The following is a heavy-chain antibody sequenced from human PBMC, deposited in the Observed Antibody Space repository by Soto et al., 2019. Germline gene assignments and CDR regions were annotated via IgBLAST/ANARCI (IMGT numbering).Heavy chain of an antibody. V-gene: IGHV4-59*01. Sequence: SETLSLTCTVPGGSISSYYWSWIRQPPGKGLEWIGYIYYSGSTNYNPSLKSRVTISVDTSKNQFSLKLSSVTAADTAVYYCARVATYSGSYPNWFDPWGQGTLVTVSS. D-gene: IGHD1-26*01. CDR1: GGSISSYY. J-gene: IGHJ5*02. CDR2: IYYSGST. CDR3: ARVATYSGSYPNWFDP.